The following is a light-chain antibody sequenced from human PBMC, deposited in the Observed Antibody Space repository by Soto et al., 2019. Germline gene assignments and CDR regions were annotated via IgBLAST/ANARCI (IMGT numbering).Light chain of an antibody. V-gene: IGKV1-5*03. J-gene: IGKJ1*01. CDR3: QQYNSYPWT. Sequence: SASVGDRVTITCRASHSISSWLAWYQQKPGKAPKLLIYKASSLESGVPSRFSGSGSGTEFTLTISSLQPDDFATYYCQQYNSYPWTFGQGTKVEIK. CDR1: HSISSW. CDR2: KAS.